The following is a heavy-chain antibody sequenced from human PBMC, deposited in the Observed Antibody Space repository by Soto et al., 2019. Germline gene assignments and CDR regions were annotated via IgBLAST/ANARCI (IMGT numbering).Heavy chain of an antibody. CDR3: AIDRGYDPGARYYGMDV. CDR1: GFTFSSCG. J-gene: IGHJ6*02. Sequence: GGALRLSCAASGFTFSSCGMHWVRQAPGKGRGGVAVRWYDGSNKYYADSVKGRFTTSRDNSKNTLSLQMNSLRAEDTAVYYCAIDRGYDPGARYYGMDVWGQGTTVTVSS. D-gene: IGHD2-2*01. V-gene: IGHV3-33*01. CDR2: RWYDGSNK.